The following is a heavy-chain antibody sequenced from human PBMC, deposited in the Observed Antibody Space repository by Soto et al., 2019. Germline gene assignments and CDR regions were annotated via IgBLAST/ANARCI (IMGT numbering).Heavy chain of an antibody. J-gene: IGHJ6*02. V-gene: IGHV1-69*06. CDR2: IIPIFGTA. CDR1: GGTFSSYA. D-gene: IGHD1-26*01. CDR3: ARSEGGSQTPYSGMDV. Sequence: QVQLVQSGAEVKKPGSSVKVSCKASGGTFSSYAISWVRQAPGQGLEWMGGIIPIFGTANYAQKFQGRVTITADKSTSTAYMKLSSLRSEDTAVYYCARSEGGSQTPYSGMDVWGQGTTVTVSS.